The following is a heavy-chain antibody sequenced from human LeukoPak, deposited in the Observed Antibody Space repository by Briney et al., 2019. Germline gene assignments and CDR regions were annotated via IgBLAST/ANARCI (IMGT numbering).Heavy chain of an antibody. CDR1: GFTFSIYG. Sequence: GGSLRLSCAASGFTFSIYGMHWVRQAPGKGLEWVAVISYDGSNKYYADSVKGRFTISRDNSKNTLYLQMNSLRAEDTAVYYCAKSDDGGLYYFDYWGQGTLVTVSS. V-gene: IGHV3-30*18. J-gene: IGHJ4*02. CDR3: AKSDDGGLYYFDY. CDR2: ISYDGSNK. D-gene: IGHD3-16*01.